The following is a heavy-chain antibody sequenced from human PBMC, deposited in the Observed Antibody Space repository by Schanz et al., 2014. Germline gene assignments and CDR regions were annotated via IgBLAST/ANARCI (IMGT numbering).Heavy chain of an antibody. J-gene: IGHJ4*02. V-gene: IGHV3-23*01. Sequence: EVQLLESGGGLVQPGGSLRLSCAASGFTFSSYAMSWVRQAPGKGLEWVSAISGGGDDTYYADSVKGRFTISRDNSKNTLFLQMNSLRVEDSAIYYCAKDISDTSGKDDYWGQGTLVTGSS. D-gene: IGHD3-22*01. CDR3: AKDISDTSGKDDY. CDR1: GFTFSSYA. CDR2: ISGGGDDT.